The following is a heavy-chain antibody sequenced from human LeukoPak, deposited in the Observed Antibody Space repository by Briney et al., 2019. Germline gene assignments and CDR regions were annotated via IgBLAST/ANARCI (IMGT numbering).Heavy chain of an antibody. Sequence: PGGSLRLSCAASGFTVSSNYMSWVRQAPGKGLEWVSVIYSGGSTYYADSVKGRFTISRDNSKNTLYLQMNSLRAEDTAVYYCARGVYGDYAPYCYYMDVWGKGTTVTISS. V-gene: IGHV3-53*01. CDR1: GFTVSSNY. D-gene: IGHD4-17*01. CDR3: ARGVYGDYAPYCYYMDV. CDR2: IYSGGST. J-gene: IGHJ6*03.